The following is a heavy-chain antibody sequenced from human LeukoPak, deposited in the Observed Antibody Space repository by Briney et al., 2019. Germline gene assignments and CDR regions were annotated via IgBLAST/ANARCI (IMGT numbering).Heavy chain of an antibody. J-gene: IGHJ4*02. V-gene: IGHV3-48*01. CDR3: ARSHYDFWSGYIDYFDY. Sequence: GGSLRLSCAASGFTFSTYSMNWVRQAPGKGLEWVSYISTSSSAIYYADSVKGRFTISRDNAKNSLFLQMNSLRAEDTAVYYCARSHYDFWSGYIDYFDYWGQGTLVTVSS. CDR1: GFTFSTYS. D-gene: IGHD3-3*01. CDR2: ISTSSSAI.